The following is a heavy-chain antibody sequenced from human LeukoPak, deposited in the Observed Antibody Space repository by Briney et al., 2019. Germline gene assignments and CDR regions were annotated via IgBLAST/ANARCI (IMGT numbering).Heavy chain of an antibody. CDR2: IYPGDSDT. CDR3: ARLIVVVPAAMDRRDDYYYYMDV. J-gene: IGHJ6*03. D-gene: IGHD2-2*01. CDR1: GYSFTSYW. Sequence: GESLKISCKGSGYSFTSYWIGWVRPMPGKGLERMGIIYPGDSDTRYSPSFQGQVTISADKSISTAYLQWSSLKASDTAMYYCARLIVVVPAAMDRRDDYYYYMDVWGKGTTVTISS. V-gene: IGHV5-51*01.